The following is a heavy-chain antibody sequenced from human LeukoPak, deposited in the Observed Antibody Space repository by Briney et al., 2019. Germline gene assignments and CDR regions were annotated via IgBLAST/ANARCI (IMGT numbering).Heavy chain of an antibody. J-gene: IGHJ4*02. V-gene: IGHV3-21*01. D-gene: IGHD2-2*01. CDR2: ISSSSSYI. Sequence: GSLRLSCAASGFTFSSYSMNWVRQAPGKGLEWVSSISSSSSYIYYADSVKGRFTISRDNAKNSLYLQMNSLRAEDTAVYYCARGPPSGRSSTSCYLNYWGQGTLVTVSS. CDR3: ARGPPSGRSSTSCYLNY. CDR1: GFTFSSYS.